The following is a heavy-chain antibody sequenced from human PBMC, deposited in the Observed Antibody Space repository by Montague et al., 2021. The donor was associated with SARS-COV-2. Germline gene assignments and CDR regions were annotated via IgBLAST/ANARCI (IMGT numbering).Heavy chain of an antibody. V-gene: IGHV4-34*01. CDR1: GGSFSGYY. D-gene: IGHD3-10*01. CDR3: ARMRAVLLWFGESTYFDY. J-gene: IGHJ4*02. Sequence: SETLSLTCAVYGGSFSGYYWSWIRQPPGKGLEWIGEINHSGSTNYNPSLKSRVTISADTSKNQFSLKLSSVTAADTAVYYCARMRAVLLWFGESTYFDYWGQGTLVTVSS. CDR2: INHSGST.